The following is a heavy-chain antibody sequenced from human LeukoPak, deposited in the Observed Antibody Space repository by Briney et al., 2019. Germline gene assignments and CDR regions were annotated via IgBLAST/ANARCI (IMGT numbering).Heavy chain of an antibody. Sequence: GGPLRLSCAASGFTFSSYAMHWVRQAPGKGLEWVAVISYDGSNKYYADSVKGRFTISRDNSKNTLYLQMNSLRAEDTAVYYCARAYRYCSSTSCYYFDYWGQGTLSPSPQ. CDR3: ARAYRYCSSTSCYYFDY. D-gene: IGHD2-2*01. J-gene: IGHJ4*02. V-gene: IGHV3-30-3*01. CDR1: GFTFSSYA. CDR2: ISYDGSNK.